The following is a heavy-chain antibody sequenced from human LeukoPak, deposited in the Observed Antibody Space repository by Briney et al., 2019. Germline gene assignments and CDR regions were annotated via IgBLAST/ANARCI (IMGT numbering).Heavy chain of an antibody. Sequence: GGSLRLSCAASGFTVNSNYMSWVRQAPGKGLEWVSVIYSGGSTYYADSVKGRFTISRDNSKNTLYLQMNSLRAEDTAVYYCARVRGYGSGSYYPFTWGQGTLVTVSS. V-gene: IGHV3-53*01. CDR1: GFTVNSNY. CDR2: IYSGGST. J-gene: IGHJ5*02. CDR3: ARVRGYGSGSYYPFT. D-gene: IGHD3-10*01.